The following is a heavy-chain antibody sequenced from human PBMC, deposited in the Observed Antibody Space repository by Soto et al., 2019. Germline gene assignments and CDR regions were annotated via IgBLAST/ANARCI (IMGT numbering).Heavy chain of an antibody. CDR3: ARVPLHYDFWSGYTGY. CDR2: ISAYNGNT. J-gene: IGHJ4*02. Sequence: ASVKVSCKASGYTFTSYGISWVRQAPGQGLEWMVWISAYNGNTNYAQKLQGRVTMTTDTSTSTAYMELRSLRSDDTAVYYCARVPLHYDFWSGYTGYWGQGTLVTVSS. D-gene: IGHD3-3*01. V-gene: IGHV1-18*01. CDR1: GYTFTSYG.